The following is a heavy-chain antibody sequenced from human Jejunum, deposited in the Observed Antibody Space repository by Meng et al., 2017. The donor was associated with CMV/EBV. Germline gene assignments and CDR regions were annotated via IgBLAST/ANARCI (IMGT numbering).Heavy chain of an antibody. D-gene: IGHD5-18*01. V-gene: IGHV3-48*04. CDR3: AREGGYNYGSVD. Sequence: AFWFPFRSFCLTWVRQAPGKGLELVSYLSSSSLSIIYADSVKGRFTNSRDNAKSLLYLQMNSLRAEDTAVYYCAREGGYNYGSVDWGQGTLVTVSS. J-gene: IGHJ4*02. CDR2: LSSSSLSI. CDR1: WFPFRSFC.